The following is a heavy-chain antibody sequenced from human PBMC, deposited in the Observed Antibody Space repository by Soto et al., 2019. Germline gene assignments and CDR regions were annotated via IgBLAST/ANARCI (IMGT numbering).Heavy chain of an antibody. Sequence: SVKVSCKASGGTFSSYTISWVRQAPGQGLEWMGRIIPILGIANYAQKFQGRVTITADKSTSTAYMELSSLRSEDTAVYYCASRCSSTSCFGDWFDPWGQGTLVTVSS. CDR3: ASRCSSTSCFGDWFDP. V-gene: IGHV1-69*02. CDR2: IIPILGIA. J-gene: IGHJ5*02. D-gene: IGHD2-2*01. CDR1: GGTFSSYT.